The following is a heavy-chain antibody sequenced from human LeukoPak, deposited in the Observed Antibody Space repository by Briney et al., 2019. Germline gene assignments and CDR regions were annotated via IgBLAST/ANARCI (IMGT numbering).Heavy chain of an antibody. CDR2: ISSSSYI. CDR3: ARDEADIVVVPAAIKYYYYMDV. Sequence: GGSLRLSCAASGFTFSSYSMNWVRQAPGKGLEWVSSISSSSYIYYADSVKGRFTISRDNAKNSLYLQMNSLRAEDTAVYYCARDEADIVVVPAAIKYYYYMDVWGKGTTVTASS. J-gene: IGHJ6*03. CDR1: GFTFSSYS. V-gene: IGHV3-21*01. D-gene: IGHD2-2*02.